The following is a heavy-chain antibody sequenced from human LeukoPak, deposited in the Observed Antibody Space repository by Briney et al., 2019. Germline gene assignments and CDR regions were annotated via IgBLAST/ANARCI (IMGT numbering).Heavy chain of an antibody. D-gene: IGHD2-8*02. J-gene: IGHJ2*01. Sequence: PGGSLRLSCTASGFTFGDYTMNWVRQAPGKGLEWAGFIRTKPYRGTTEYAASVKDRFTISRDDSKSIAYLQMNSLKTDDTAVYYCTRVWWDSKYVDLWGRGTLVTVSS. V-gene: IGHV3-49*04. CDR1: GFTFGDYT. CDR3: TRVWWDSKYVDL. CDR2: IRTKPYRGTT.